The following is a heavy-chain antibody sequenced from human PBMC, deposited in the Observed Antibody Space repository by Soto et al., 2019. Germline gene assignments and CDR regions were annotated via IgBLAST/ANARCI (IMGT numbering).Heavy chain of an antibody. CDR3: ARGKSGSYFGDY. D-gene: IGHD1-26*01. Sequence: SETLSLTCPFSGGYISSGVYYWTWIRQHPGKGLEWIGYIYYSGSTYYNPSLKSRVTISVDTSKNQFSLKLSSVTAADMAVYYCARGKSGSYFGDYWGQGTLVTVSS. CDR2: IYYSGST. J-gene: IGHJ4*02. V-gene: IGHV4-31*03. CDR1: GGYISSGVYY.